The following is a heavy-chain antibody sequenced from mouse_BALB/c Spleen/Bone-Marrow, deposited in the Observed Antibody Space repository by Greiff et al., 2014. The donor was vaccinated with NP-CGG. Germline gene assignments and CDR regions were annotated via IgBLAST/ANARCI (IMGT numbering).Heavy chain of an antibody. CDR2: IDPANGNT. Sequence: EVQVVESGAELVKPGASVKLSCTASGFNIKDTYMHWVKQRPEQGLEWIGRIDPANGNTKYDPKFQGKATITADTSSNTAYLQLSSLTSEDTAVYYCARNGNYGAWFAYWAKGLWSLSLQ. CDR3: ARNGNYGAWFAY. CDR1: GFNIKDTY. D-gene: IGHD2-1*01. V-gene: IGHV14-3*02. J-gene: IGHJ3*01.